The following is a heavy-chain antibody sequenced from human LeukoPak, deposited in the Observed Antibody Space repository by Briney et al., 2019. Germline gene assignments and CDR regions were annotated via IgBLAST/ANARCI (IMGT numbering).Heavy chain of an antibody. CDR1: GGSISSSSYY. CDR2: IYYSGST. J-gene: IGHJ2*01. CDR3: ARARIQLWSLGYLDL. V-gene: IGHV4-39*07. Sequence: SETLSLTCTVSGGSISSSSYYWGWIRQPPGKGLEWIGSIYYSGSTYYNPSLKSRVTISVDTSKNQFSLKLSSVTAADTAVYYCARARIQLWSLGYLDLWGRGTLVTVSS. D-gene: IGHD5-18*01.